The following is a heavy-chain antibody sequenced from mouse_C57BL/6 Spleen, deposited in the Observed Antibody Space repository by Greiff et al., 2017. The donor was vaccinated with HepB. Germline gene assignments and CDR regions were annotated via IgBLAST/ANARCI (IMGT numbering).Heavy chain of an antibody. D-gene: IGHD4-1*01. Sequence: EVNVVESGGDLVKPGGSLKLSCAASGFTFSSYGMSWVRQTPDKRLEWVATISSGGSYTYYPDSVKGRFTISRDNAKNTLYLQMSSLKSEDTAMYYCARHDWDDYWGQGTTLTVSS. J-gene: IGHJ2*01. CDR1: GFTFSSYG. CDR3: ARHDWDDY. CDR2: ISSGGSYT. V-gene: IGHV5-6*01.